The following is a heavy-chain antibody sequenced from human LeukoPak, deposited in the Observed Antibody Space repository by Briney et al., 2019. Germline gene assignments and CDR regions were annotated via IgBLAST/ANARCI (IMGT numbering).Heavy chain of an antibody. CDR1: GFTFSSYA. D-gene: IGHD3-22*01. V-gene: IGHV3-23*01. CDR2: ISGSGGST. Sequence: GGSLRLSCAASGFTFSSYAMSWVRQVPGKGLEWVSTISGSGGSTYYADSVKGRFTISRDNSKNTLFLPMNSLRAEDTAVYYCAKDDSSGVICDYWGQGALVTVSS. J-gene: IGHJ4*02. CDR3: AKDDSSGVICDY.